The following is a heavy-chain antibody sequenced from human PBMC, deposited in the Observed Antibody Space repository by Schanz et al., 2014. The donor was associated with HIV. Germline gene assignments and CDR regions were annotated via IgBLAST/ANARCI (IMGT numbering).Heavy chain of an antibody. CDR1: GFIFSDHF. D-gene: IGHD3-22*01. J-gene: IGHJ6*02. CDR3: AKDRNYYDSKYRGKGNYYYYYGMDV. Sequence: VQVVESGGGLVQPGGSLRLSCTTSGFIFSDHFMGWVRQAPGKGLEWVAVISYDGINKYYEDSVKGRLTISRDNSKNTLYLQMKSLRAEDTAVYYCAKDRNYYDSKYRGKGNYYYYYGMDVWGQGTTVTVSS. CDR2: ISYDGINK. V-gene: IGHV3-30*18.